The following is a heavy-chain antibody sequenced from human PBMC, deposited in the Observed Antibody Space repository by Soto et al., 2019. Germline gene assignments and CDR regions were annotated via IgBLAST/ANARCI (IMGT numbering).Heavy chain of an antibody. CDR2: ISGSDGKT. J-gene: IGHJ4*02. Sequence: RLSCAASGFSFGRYALSWVRQAPGKGLEWVSTISGSDGKTFYADSVKGRFSISRDTSQNTLYLQMNSLRADDTAIYYCARWSYLDYWGQGTRATVSS. CDR1: GFSFGRYA. V-gene: IGHV3-23*01. D-gene: IGHD3-10*01. CDR3: ARWSYLDY.